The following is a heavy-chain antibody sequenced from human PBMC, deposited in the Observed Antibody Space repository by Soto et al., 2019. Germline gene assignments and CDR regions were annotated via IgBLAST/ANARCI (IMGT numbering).Heavy chain of an antibody. Sequence: SVKVSCKASGGTFSSYAISWVRQAPGQGLEWMGGIIPIFGTANYAQKFQGRVTITADESTSTAYMELSSLRSEDTAVYYCARARITIFGVAITGYFDYWGQGTLVTVSS. CDR2: IIPIFGTA. CDR1: GGTFSSYA. D-gene: IGHD3-3*01. CDR3: ARARITIFGVAITGYFDY. J-gene: IGHJ4*02. V-gene: IGHV1-69*13.